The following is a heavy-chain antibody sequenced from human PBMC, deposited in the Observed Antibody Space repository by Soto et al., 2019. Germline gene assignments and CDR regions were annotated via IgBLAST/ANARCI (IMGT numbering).Heavy chain of an antibody. CDR2: LYHTGST. CDR3: VRVVRKCLPAIAGWFVP. V-gene: IGHV4-39*01. J-gene: IGHJ5*02. CDR1: GDSITSDNFY. Sequence: PSETLSLTCTVSGDSITSDNFYWGWIRQPPGKGLEWIGTLYHTGSTYKNPSFRGRATISVDTSKTQFSLKLTSVIAADTAVYWCVRVVRKCLPAIAGWFVPWGQGISVTVFS. D-gene: IGHD2-2*01.